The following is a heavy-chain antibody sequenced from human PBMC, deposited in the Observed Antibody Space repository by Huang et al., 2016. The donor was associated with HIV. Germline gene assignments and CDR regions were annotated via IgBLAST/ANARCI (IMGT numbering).Heavy chain of an antibody. Sequence: EVHLVESGGDLVQPGGSLRLSCVASGFNFSAYWMSWVRQAPGKGLEWVVNIKQDGSEKNYVDSVKGRFTISRDNAKNSVYLQLTSLRAEDTAVYYCARGGIYYDVLTGRHYYYNGLDVWGQGTTVTVSS. CDR2: IKQDGSEK. J-gene: IGHJ6*02. CDR3: ARGGIYYDVLTGRHYYYNGLDV. D-gene: IGHD3-9*01. V-gene: IGHV3-7*01. CDR1: GFNFSAYW.